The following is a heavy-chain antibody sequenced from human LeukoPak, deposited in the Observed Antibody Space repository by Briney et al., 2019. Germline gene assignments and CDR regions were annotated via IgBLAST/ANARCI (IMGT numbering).Heavy chain of an antibody. V-gene: IGHV3-30*02. CDR3: GKDVYYDSSAYHAFDI. J-gene: IGHJ3*02. Sequence: GGSLILSCAPSGFTFSSYVMHWLRQAPPRGLEGVAFIRYDGSNKYYADSVKVRFTIYRENSKNTLYLQMNRLRAEDTAVYYCGKDVYYDSSAYHAFDIWGQGTMVTVSS. CDR2: IRYDGSNK. CDR1: GFTFSSYV. D-gene: IGHD3-22*01.